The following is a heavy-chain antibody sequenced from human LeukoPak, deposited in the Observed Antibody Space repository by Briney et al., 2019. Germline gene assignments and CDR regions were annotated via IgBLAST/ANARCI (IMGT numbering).Heavy chain of an antibody. CDR3: AKRSYDILTGYYYYMDV. CDR1: GFTFSRHG. V-gene: IGHV3-30*02. Sequence: GGSLRLSCAASGFTFSRHGMNWVRQAPGKGLEWVAFIRYDGSNKYYADSVKGRFTISRDNSKNTLYLQMNSLRAEDTAVYYCAKRSYDILTGYYYYMDVWGKGTTVTVSS. J-gene: IGHJ6*03. D-gene: IGHD3-9*01. CDR2: IRYDGSNK.